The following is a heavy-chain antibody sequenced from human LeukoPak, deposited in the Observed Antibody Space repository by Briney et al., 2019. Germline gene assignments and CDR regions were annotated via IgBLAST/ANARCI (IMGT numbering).Heavy chain of an antibody. J-gene: IGHJ6*03. CDR3: TTTTEPEEYSAYYYYYMDV. CDR1: GFTFSSYW. D-gene: IGHD1-14*01. Sequence: PGGSLRLSCAASGFTFSSYWMYWVRQAPGKGLEWVANIKQDGSEKYYVDSVKGRFTTSRDNAKNSLYLQMNSLKTEDTAIYYCTTTTEPEEYSAYYYYYMDVWGKGTTVTISS. CDR2: IKQDGSEK. V-gene: IGHV3-7*03.